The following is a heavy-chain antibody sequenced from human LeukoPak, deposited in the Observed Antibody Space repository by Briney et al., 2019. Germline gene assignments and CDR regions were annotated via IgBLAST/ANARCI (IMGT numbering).Heavy chain of an antibody. V-gene: IGHV3-48*01. CDR1: GFTFSSYG. CDR2: VSPSSTTI. CDR3: AREHTPYGSGCTAAY. Sequence: GGSLRLSCAASGFTFSSYGLNWVRQAPGEGLEWVSYVSPSSTTIYYADSVKGRFTISRDNAKNSLYLQMNSLRTEDTAVYYCAREHTPYGSGCTAAYWGQGTLVTVSS. D-gene: IGHD6-19*01. J-gene: IGHJ4*02.